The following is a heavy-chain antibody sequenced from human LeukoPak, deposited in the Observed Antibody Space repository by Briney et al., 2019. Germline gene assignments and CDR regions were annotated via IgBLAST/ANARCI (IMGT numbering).Heavy chain of an antibody. V-gene: IGHV3-30*01. D-gene: IGHD5-12*01. Sequence: GGSLRLSCAASGFTFSSYAMHWVRQAPGKGVEWVAVISYDGSNKYYADSVKGRFTISRDNSKNTLYLQMNSLRAEDTAVYYCARDSGYGAYYFDYWGQGTLVTVSS. J-gene: IGHJ4*02. CDR2: ISYDGSNK. CDR3: ARDSGYGAYYFDY. CDR1: GFTFSSYA.